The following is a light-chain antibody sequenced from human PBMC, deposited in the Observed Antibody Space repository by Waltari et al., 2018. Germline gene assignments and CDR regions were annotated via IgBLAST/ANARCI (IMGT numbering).Light chain of an antibody. CDR3: QQYNSYSLLT. V-gene: IGKV1-5*03. J-gene: IGKJ4*01. CDR1: QSISNW. Sequence: DIQMTQSPSTLSASVGDRVTITCRASQSISNWLAWYQQKPGKAPKLLIYKASSLESGVPSRLSGRGAGTEFTLTISSLQPDDFATYYCQQYNSYSLLTFGGGTKVEIK. CDR2: KAS.